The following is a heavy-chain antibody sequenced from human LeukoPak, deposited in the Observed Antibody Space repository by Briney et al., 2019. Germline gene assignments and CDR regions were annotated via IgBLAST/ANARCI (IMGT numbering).Heavy chain of an antibody. V-gene: IGHV1-8*02. J-gene: IGHJ5*02. CDR3: ARGRSSWYHNWFDP. D-gene: IGHD6-13*01. CDR2: MNPNSGNT. Sequence: ASVKVSCKASGYTFTSYGFSWVRQAPGQGLEWMGWMNPNSGNTGYAQKFQGRVTMTRNTSISTAYMELSSLRSEDTAVYYCARGRSSWYHNWFDPWGQGTLVTVSS. CDR1: GYTFTSYG.